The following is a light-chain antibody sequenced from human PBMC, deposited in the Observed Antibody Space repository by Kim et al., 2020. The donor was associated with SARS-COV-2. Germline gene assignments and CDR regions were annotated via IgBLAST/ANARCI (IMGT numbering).Light chain of an antibody. J-gene: IGLJ2*01. CDR1: SLRSYY. CDR3: TSRNRMGTQVV. Sequence: SSELTQDPAVSVALGQTVRITCQGDSLRSYYASWYQQKPGQAPVLVIYGKNNRPSGIPDRFSGSSSGNTASLTITGVRAEVEVDYYCTSRNRMGTQVVFG. CDR2: GKN. V-gene: IGLV3-19*01.